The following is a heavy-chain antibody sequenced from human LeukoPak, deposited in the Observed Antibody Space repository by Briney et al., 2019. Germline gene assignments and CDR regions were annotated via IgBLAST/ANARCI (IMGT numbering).Heavy chain of an antibody. Sequence: PSETLSLTCTVSGGSISSYYWSWLRQPPGKGLEWIGYIYYSGSTNYNPSLKSRVTISVDTSKNQFSLKLSSVTAADTAVYYCARELERRSVWFDPWGQGTLVTVSS. D-gene: IGHD1-1*01. CDR1: GGSISSYY. CDR3: ARELERRSVWFDP. J-gene: IGHJ5*02. CDR2: IYYSGST. V-gene: IGHV4-59*01.